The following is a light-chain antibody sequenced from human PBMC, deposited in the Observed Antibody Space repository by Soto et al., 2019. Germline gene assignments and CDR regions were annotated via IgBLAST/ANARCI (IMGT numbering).Light chain of an antibody. CDR1: QSGSSSY. CDR2: GAS. V-gene: IGKV3-20*01. J-gene: IGKJ4*01. CDR3: QQYGRSPLT. Sequence: EIVLTQSPGTLSLSPGERATLSCRASQSGSSSYLAWYQQKPGQAPRLLIYGASNRATGIPDRFSGSGSGTDFTLTISRLEPEDFAMYYCQQYGRSPLTFGRGTKVEIK.